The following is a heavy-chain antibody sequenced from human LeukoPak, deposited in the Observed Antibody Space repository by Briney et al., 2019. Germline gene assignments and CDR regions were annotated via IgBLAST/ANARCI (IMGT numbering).Heavy chain of an antibody. CDR2: IYYSGNT. CDR3: ARSISYGSAFDI. D-gene: IGHD5-18*01. CDR1: GGSINSAGYY. V-gene: IGHV4-31*03. Sequence: SETLSLTCTVSGGSINSAGYYWSWIRQHPGKGLEWVGYIYYSGNTYYNPSLKSRVTISLDTSKTQFSLKLSSVTAADTAVYFCARSISYGSAFDIWGQGTMVAVSS. J-gene: IGHJ3*02.